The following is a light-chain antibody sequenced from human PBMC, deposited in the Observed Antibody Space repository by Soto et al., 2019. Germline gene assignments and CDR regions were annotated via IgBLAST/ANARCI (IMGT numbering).Light chain of an antibody. J-gene: IGKJ1*01. V-gene: IGKV1-39*01. CDR3: QQSYNMPPT. Sequence: IQMTQSPTSLSAPVGDAVTITCRASLTIRNFLNWYQHKPGRAPKLLIYAASTLQSGVPLRFSGSGSGTEFTLTISSLQPEDFATYYCQQSYNMPPTFGQGTKVEI. CDR2: AAS. CDR1: LTIRNF.